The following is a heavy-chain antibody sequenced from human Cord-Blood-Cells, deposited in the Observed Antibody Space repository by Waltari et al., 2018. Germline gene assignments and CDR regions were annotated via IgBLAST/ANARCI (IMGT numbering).Heavy chain of an antibody. CDR1: GYTLTELS. D-gene: IGHD3-3*01. J-gene: IGHJ4*02. CDR2: FDPEDGKT. V-gene: IGHV1-24*01. Sequence: QVQLVQSGAEVKKPGASVKVSCKVSGYTLTELSMHWVRQAPGKGLEWMGGFDPEDGKTIYAQKFQGRVTMTEDTSTDTAYMELSSLRSEDTAVYYCATVKGGSRFLEWLLFDYWGQGTLVTVSS. CDR3: ATVKGGSRFLEWLLFDY.